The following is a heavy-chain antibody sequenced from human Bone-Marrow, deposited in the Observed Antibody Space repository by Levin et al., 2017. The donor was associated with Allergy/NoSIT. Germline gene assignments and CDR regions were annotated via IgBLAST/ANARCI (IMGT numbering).Heavy chain of an antibody. Sequence: ASVKVSCKASGYTFTGYYMHWVRQAPGQGLEWMGWINPNSGGTNYAQKFQGRVTMTRDTSISTAYMELSRLRSDDTAVYYCASLYYDSSLGWFDPWGQGTLVTVSS. V-gene: IGHV1-2*02. D-gene: IGHD3-22*01. CDR1: GYTFTGYY. CDR3: ASLYYDSSLGWFDP. J-gene: IGHJ5*02. CDR2: INPNSGGT.